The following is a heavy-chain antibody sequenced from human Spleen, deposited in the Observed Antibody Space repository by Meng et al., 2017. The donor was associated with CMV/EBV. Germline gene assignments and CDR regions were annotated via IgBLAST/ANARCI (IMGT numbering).Heavy chain of an antibody. Sequence: GGSLRLSCAASGFTFDDYAMHWVRQAPGKGLEWVSGISWNSGSIGYADSVKGRFTISRDNAKNSLYLQMNSLRAEDTAVYYCARGVSVVVAAIDTWFDPWGQGTLVTVSS. D-gene: IGHD2-15*01. CDR1: GFTFDDYA. V-gene: IGHV3-9*01. J-gene: IGHJ5*02. CDR2: ISWNSGSI. CDR3: ARGVSVVVAAIDTWFDP.